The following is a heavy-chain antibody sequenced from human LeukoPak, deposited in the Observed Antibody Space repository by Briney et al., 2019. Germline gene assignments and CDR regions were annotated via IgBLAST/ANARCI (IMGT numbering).Heavy chain of an antibody. V-gene: IGHV3-30*18. CDR1: GFTLSSYG. Sequence: GRSLRLSCAASGFTLSSYGMHWVRQAPGKGLEWVAVISYDGSNKYYADSVKGRFTISRDNSKNTLYLQMNSLRAEDTAVYYCVKVITMVRGVIKNYYGMDVWGKGTTVTVSS. CDR3: VKVITMVRGVIKNYYGMDV. D-gene: IGHD3-10*01. CDR2: ISYDGSNK. J-gene: IGHJ6*04.